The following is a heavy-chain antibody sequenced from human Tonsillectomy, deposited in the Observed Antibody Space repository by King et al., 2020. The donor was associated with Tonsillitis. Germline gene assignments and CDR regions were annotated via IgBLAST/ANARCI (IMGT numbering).Heavy chain of an antibody. CDR1: GGSFSGYY. J-gene: IGHJ4*02. D-gene: IGHD5-18*01. Sequence: VQLPQWGAGLLKPSETLSLTCAVYGGSFSGYYWSWIRQPPGKGLEWIGEINHSGSTNYNPSLKSRVTISVDTSKNQFSLKLSSVTAADTAVYYCARGHRVGYIHYWGQGTLVTVSS. V-gene: IGHV4-34*01. CDR3: ARGHRVGYIHY. CDR2: INHSGST.